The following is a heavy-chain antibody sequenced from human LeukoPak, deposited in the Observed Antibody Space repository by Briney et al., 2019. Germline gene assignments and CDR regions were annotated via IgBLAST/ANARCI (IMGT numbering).Heavy chain of an antibody. D-gene: IGHD1-26*01. CDR3: AKVQSGGSYIQD. CDR1: GFPFSIYG. V-gene: IGHV3-30*02. J-gene: IGHJ4*02. CDR2: IWNDGSNK. Sequence: PGGSLRLSCAASGFPFSIYGLHWVRQAPGKGLEWVAVIWNDGSNKYYADSVKGRFTISRDNSKNTLYLQMNSLRAEDTAVYYCAKVQSGGSYIQDWGQGTLVTVSS.